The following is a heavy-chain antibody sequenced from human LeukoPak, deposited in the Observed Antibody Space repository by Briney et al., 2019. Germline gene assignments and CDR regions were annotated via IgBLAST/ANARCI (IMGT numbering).Heavy chain of an antibody. J-gene: IGHJ4*02. V-gene: IGHV3-7*01. D-gene: IGHD4-17*01. Sequence: PGGSLRLSCAASGFRFSRYLMSWVRQAPGKGLEWVANIERDGSRKYYLDSVKGRFTISRDNAKNSLHLQMNSLRAEDTAVYYCASKDYGNDYWGQGTLVTVSS. CDR1: GFRFSRYL. CDR2: IERDGSRK. CDR3: ASKDYGNDY.